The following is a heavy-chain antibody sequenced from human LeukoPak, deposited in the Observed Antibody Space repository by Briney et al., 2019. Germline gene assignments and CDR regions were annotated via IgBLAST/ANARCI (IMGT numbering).Heavy chain of an antibody. V-gene: IGHV4-59*01. D-gene: IGHD1-26*01. Sequence: VKPSETLSLTCTVSGGSISSYYWSWIRQPPGKGLEWIGYIYYSGSTNYNPSLKSRVTISVDTSKNQFSLKLSSVTAADTAVYYCARVSGSYHWNYYYMDVWGKGTTVTVSS. CDR1: GGSISSYY. CDR3: ARVSGSYHWNYYYMDV. CDR2: IYYSGST. J-gene: IGHJ6*03.